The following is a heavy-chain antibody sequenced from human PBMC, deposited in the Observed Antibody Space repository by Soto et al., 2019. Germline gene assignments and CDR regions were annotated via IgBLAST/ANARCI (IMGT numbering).Heavy chain of an antibody. J-gene: IGHJ4*02. Sequence: QVQLVQSGAEVKKPGASVTVSCKASGYTFNNYYMHWVRQAPGQGLEWMGVINPGAGGTIYTQKFQGRVTMTRDTSTSTVYMELSSLTSGDTAMYYCASASGYSYGTDYWGQGTLVTVSS. CDR1: GYTFNNYY. CDR3: ASASGYSYGTDY. D-gene: IGHD5-18*01. V-gene: IGHV1-46*02. CDR2: INPGAGGT.